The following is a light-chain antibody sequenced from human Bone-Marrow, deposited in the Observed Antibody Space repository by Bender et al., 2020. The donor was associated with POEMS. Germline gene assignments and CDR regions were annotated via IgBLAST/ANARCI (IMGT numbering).Light chain of an antibody. CDR3: QSYDSSLSGVV. CDR2: GNT. Sequence: QSVLTQPPSASGTPGQRVTISCSGSNSNIGTNAVNWYQQFPGTAPKLLIYGNTNRPSGVPDRFSGSRAGTSASLAITGLQAEDEADYYCQSYDSSLSGVVFGGGTKLTVL. CDR1: NSNIGTNA. J-gene: IGLJ2*01. V-gene: IGLV1-40*01.